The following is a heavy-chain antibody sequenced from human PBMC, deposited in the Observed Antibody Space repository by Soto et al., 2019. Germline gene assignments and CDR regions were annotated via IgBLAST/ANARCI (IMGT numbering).Heavy chain of an antibody. CDR3: AHRVLLTVFGLVTTTAIYFDF. Sequence: QITLNESGPTVVRPTETLTLTCRFSGFSLTTSGVGVGWIRQSPGKAPVWLALIYWDDDKRYSASLKSRLTTSTDTAKNQVVLTVANLDPTDTATYYCAHRVLLTVFGLVTTTAIYFDFWGQGTPVAVSS. CDR2: IYWDDDK. J-gene: IGHJ4*02. CDR1: GFSLTTSGVG. V-gene: IGHV2-5*02. D-gene: IGHD3-3*01.